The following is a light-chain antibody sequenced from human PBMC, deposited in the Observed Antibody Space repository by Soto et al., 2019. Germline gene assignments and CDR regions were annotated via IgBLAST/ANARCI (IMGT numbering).Light chain of an antibody. Sequence: DIQMTQSPSSLSASVGDRVTITCRASQTISTYLNWYQQNPGKAPKLLIYAASSLQSGVPSRFSGSGSGTDFTLTITRLEPEDVAVYYCQQCGSAPFTFGGGTKVEI. CDR1: QTISTY. CDR3: QQCGSAPFT. CDR2: AAS. J-gene: IGKJ4*01. V-gene: IGKV1-39*01.